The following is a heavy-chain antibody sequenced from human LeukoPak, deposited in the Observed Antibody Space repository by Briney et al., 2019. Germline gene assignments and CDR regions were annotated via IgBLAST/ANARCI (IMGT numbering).Heavy chain of an antibody. CDR3: AKDWRVLDY. CDR1: GFPFDSYG. J-gene: IGHJ4*02. CDR2: ISGSGGST. V-gene: IGHV3-23*01. Sequence: HTGGSLRLSCAASGFPFDSYGMHWVRQAPGKGLEWVSAISGSGGSTYYADSVKGRFTISRDNSKNTLYLQMNSLRAEDTAVYYCAKDWRVLDYWGQGTLVTVSS.